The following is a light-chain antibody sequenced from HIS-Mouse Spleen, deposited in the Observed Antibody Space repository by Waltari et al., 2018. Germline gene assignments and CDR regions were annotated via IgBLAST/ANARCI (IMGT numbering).Light chain of an antibody. V-gene: IGLV2-14*03. Sequence: QSALTQPASVSGSPGQSITISCTGTSSDVGGYNYVSWYQQHPGKAPQLMSYDVSNRPSGVSNRSSGSKSGNTASLTISGLQAEDEADYYCSSYTSSSTLVFGGGTKLTVL. CDR2: DVS. J-gene: IGLJ2*01. CDR1: SSDVGGYNY. CDR3: SSYTSSSTLV.